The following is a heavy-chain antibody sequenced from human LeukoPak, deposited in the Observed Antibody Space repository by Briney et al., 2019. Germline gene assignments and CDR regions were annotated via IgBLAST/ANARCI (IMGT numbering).Heavy chain of an antibody. Sequence: SETLSLTCTVSGDSISTYYWSWIRQSPGKGLEWIGYSYYSGITSYNPSLKSRVTMSVDESKNQLSLKVNSVTAADTAVYYCARGEPVDYWGQGTLVIVSS. CDR2: SYYSGIT. D-gene: IGHD1-14*01. V-gene: IGHV4-59*01. CDR1: GDSISTYY. J-gene: IGHJ4*02. CDR3: ARGEPVDY.